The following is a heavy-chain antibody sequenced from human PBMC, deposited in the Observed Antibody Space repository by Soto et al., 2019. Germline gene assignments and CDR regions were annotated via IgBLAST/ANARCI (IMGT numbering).Heavy chain of an antibody. D-gene: IGHD3-22*01. V-gene: IGHV1-46*01. CDR1: GFTFTLHY. J-gene: IGHJ4*02. Sequence: QVQLVQSGAEVTEPGASVKVSCKTFGFTFTLHYIHWVRQAPGQGLEWMGMVNAGDGSATYAREFRDKVAMTWDTSTSTVYLDLKSLKSEDTAMYYCARERDSVDYWGQGTLVAVSP. CDR2: VNAGDGSA. CDR3: ARERDSVDY.